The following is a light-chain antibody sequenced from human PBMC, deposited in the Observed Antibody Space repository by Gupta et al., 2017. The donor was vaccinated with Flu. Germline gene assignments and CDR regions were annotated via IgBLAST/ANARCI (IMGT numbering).Light chain of an antibody. CDR3: QQHRISPET. CDR1: QLMRNY. Sequence: RELRSAPPREDVPTTCPARQLMRNYVDWYQQKPGQSPKLLIVAASQFASGAPARFSGSGSATEFTLTISGLEPEDAAAYFCQQHRISPETFGQGTKLEIK. CDR2: AAS. V-gene: IGKV6D-21*02. J-gene: IGKJ2*01.